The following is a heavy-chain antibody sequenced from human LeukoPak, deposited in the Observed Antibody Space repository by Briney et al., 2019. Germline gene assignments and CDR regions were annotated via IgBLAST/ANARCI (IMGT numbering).Heavy chain of an antibody. CDR3: ARGLTNTAMAFDP. V-gene: IGHV1-46*01. CDR2: INPSGGST. CDR1: GYTFTSYY. D-gene: IGHD5-18*01. J-gene: IGHJ5*02. Sequence: GASVKVSCKASGYTFTSYYMHWVRQAPGQGLEWMGIINPSGGSTSYAQKFQGRATMTRDMSTSTVYVELSSLRSEDTAVYYCARGLTNTAMAFDPWGQGTLVTVSS.